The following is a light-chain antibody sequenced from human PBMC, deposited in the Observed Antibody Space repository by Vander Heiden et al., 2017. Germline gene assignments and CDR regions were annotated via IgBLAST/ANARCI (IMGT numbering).Light chain of an antibody. CDR1: QRVLNTCNHKNH. CDR3: QQYYSTPPHT. CDR2: WAS. Sequence: DIAMIQSPDSLAVSLGVRATLNCRSSQRVLNTCNHKNHLAWYQQKPGQPPKLLIYWASIREFGVPDRVSGSGSGTDFTLTISSLQAEDVALYYCQQYYSTPPHTFGQGTKLEI. V-gene: IGKV4-1*01. J-gene: IGKJ2*01.